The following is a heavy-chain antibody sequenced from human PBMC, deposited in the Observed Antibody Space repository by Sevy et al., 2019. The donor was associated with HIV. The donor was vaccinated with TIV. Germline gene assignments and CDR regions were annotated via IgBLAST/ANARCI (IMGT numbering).Heavy chain of an antibody. Sequence: GGSLRLSCAASGFTFSDYYMSWIRQAPGKGLEWVSYISGSGSTIYYADSVKGRFTISRDNAKNSLYLQINSLRAEDTALYHCAREYHHDAFDIWGQGTMVTVSS. D-gene: IGHD2-2*01. CDR2: ISGSGSTI. CDR1: GFTFSDYY. J-gene: IGHJ3*02. CDR3: AREYHHDAFDI. V-gene: IGHV3-11*01.